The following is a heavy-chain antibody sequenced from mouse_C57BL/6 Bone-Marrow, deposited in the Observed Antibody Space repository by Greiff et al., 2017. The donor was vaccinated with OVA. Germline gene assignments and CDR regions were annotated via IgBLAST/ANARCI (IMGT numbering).Heavy chain of an antibody. V-gene: IGHV1-55*01. CDR2: IYPGSGST. D-gene: IGHD2-12*01. CDR1: GYTFTSYW. Sequence: VQLQQPGAELVKPGASVKMSCKASGYTFTSYWITWVKQRPGQGLEWIGDIYPGSGSTTYNEKFKSKGTLTVDTSSSTAYMQLSSLTSEDSAVYYCARSYRSFDYWGQGTTLTVSS. J-gene: IGHJ2*01. CDR3: ARSYRSFDY.